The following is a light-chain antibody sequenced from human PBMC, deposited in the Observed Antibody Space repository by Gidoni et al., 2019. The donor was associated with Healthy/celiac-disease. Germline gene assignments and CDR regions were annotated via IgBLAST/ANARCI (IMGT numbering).Light chain of an antibody. V-gene: IGKV1-9*01. CDR3: QQLNSYRFT. J-gene: IGKJ3*01. CDR2: AAS. Sequence: DIQLTQSPSFLSASVGDRVTITCRASQGISSYLAWYQQKPGKAPKLLIYAASTLKSGVPSRFSGSGSGTEFTITISSLQPEDFATYYCQQLNSYRFTFGPGTKVDIK. CDR1: QGISSY.